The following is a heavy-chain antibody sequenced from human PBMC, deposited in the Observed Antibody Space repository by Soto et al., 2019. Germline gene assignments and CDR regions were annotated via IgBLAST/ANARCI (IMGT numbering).Heavy chain of an antibody. J-gene: IGHJ2*01. D-gene: IGHD3-9*01. CDR3: ARESHDILTGPPWVWYFDL. V-gene: IGHV4-34*01. CDR2: INDRGSI. Sequence: QVQLQQWGAVPLRPLETLSLPCGVSGGSFSGYYWAWIRQSPGKGLEWIGEINDRGSINYNPSLKSRVSISVDTSKNHSSLNLRSVTAADPAVYYCARESHDILTGPPWVWYFDLWGRGTLVTVSS. CDR1: GGSFSGYY.